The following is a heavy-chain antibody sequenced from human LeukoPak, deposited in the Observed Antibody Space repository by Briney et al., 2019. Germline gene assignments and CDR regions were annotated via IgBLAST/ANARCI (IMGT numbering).Heavy chain of an antibody. CDR1: GGSISSYY. D-gene: IGHD3-9*01. CDR2: IYFSGST. CDR3: AKVYPYDILTSYYAFDY. J-gene: IGHJ4*02. V-gene: IGHV4-59*01. Sequence: PSETLSLTCTVSGGSISSYYWSWIRQPPGKGLEWIGYIYFSGSTNYNPSLKSRVTISVDTSKNQFSLKLSSVTASDTAVYYCAKVYPYDILTSYYAFDYWGQGTLVTVS.